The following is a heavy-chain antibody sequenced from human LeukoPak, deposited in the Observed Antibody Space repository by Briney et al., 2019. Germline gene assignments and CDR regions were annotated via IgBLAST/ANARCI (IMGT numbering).Heavy chain of an antibody. CDR2: FDPEDGET. CDR1: GYTLTELS. D-gene: IGHD2-15*01. J-gene: IGHJ3*02. Sequence: ASVKVSCKVSGYTLTELSMHWVRQAPGKGLEWMGGFDPEDGETIYAQKFQGRVTMTEDTSTDTAYMELGSLRSEDTAVYYCATIVVVVAATDDAFDIWGQGTMVTVSS. CDR3: ATIVVVVAATDDAFDI. V-gene: IGHV1-24*01.